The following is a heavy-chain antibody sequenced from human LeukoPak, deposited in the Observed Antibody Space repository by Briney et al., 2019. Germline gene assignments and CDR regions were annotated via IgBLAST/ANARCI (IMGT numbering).Heavy chain of an antibody. D-gene: IGHD3-22*01. Sequence: GGSLRLSCAASGFTFSNAWMNWVRQAPGRGLEWVGRIKSKTDGGTTDYAAPVKGRFTISRDDSKNTLYLQMNSLKTEDTAVYYCSTTYYYDSSEGYWGQGTLVTVSS. CDR2: IKSKTDGGTT. J-gene: IGHJ4*02. CDR3: STTYYYDSSEGY. CDR1: GFTFSNAW. V-gene: IGHV3-15*07.